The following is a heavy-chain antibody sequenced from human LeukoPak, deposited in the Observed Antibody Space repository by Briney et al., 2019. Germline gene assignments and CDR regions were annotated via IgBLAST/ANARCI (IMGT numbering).Heavy chain of an antibody. CDR3: AGIPVFGVVLHQEPV. CDR2: FIPILDTA. CDR1: GVTFSDYA. V-gene: IGHV1-69*10. J-gene: IGHJ6*04. Sequence: SVKVSCKASGVTFSDYALNWVRQAPGQGLEWMGVFIPILDTANSTQKFQGRLTITADISTNTVYMELSSLRFDDTAVYFCAGIPVFGVVLHQEPVWGKGTTVTVSS. D-gene: IGHD3-3*01.